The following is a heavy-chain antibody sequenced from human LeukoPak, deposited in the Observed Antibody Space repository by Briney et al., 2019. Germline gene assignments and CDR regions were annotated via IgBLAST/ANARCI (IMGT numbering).Heavy chain of an antibody. CDR1: GGSFSGHY. CDR2: INHSGST. CDR3: ARGGRSFDIVVVPAAPIYMDV. Sequence: SETLSLTCAVYGGSFSGHYWSWIRQPPGKGLEWIGEINHSGSTNYNPSLKSRVTISVDTSKNQFSLKLSSVTAADTAVYYCARGGRSFDIVVVPAAPIYMDVWGKGTTVTVSS. V-gene: IGHV4-34*01. J-gene: IGHJ6*03. D-gene: IGHD2-2*01.